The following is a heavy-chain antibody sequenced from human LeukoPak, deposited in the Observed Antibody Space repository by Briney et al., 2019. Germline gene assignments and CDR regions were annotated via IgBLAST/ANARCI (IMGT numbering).Heavy chain of an antibody. Sequence: PGGSLRLSCAASGFTFTDHYIVWVRQAPGKGLEWVGRIRNKAHGYTTQYAASVQGRFTFSRDDSTNSLYLQMNSLKTEYTAVYYCSREVNGDWFDPWVQGTLVTVSS. CDR2: IRNKAHGYTT. CDR1: GFTFTDHY. D-gene: IGHD2-8*01. J-gene: IGHJ5*02. CDR3: SREVNGDWFDP. V-gene: IGHV3-72*01.